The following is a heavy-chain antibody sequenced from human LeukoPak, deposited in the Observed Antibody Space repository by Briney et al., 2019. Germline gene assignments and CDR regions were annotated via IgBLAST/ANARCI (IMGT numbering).Heavy chain of an antibody. D-gene: IGHD6-19*01. CDR2: MNPNSGNT. Sequence: GASVKVSCKASGYTFTSYDINWVRQATGQGLEWMGWMNPNSGNTGYAQKFQGRVTITRDASASTAYMELSSLRSEDTAVYYCARVVYSSGIFDYWGQGTLVTVSS. CDR3: ARVVYSSGIFDY. V-gene: IGHV1-8*01. CDR1: GYTFTSYD. J-gene: IGHJ4*02.